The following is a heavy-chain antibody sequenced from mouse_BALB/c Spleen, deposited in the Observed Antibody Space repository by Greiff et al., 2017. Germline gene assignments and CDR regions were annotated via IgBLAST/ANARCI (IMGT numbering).Heavy chain of an antibody. Sequence: QVQLQQSGAELAKPGASVKMSCKASGYTFTSYWMHWVKQRPGQGLEWIGYINPSTGYTEYNQKFKDKATLTADKSSSTAYMQLSSLTSEDSAVYYCALPYGNSYYFDYWGQGTTLTVSS. CDR3: ALPYGNSYYFDY. D-gene: IGHD2-1*01. V-gene: IGHV1-7*01. CDR1: GYTFTSYW. J-gene: IGHJ2*01. CDR2: INPSTGYT.